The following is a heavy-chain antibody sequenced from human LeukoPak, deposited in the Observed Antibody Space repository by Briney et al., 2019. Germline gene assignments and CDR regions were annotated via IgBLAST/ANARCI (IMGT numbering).Heavy chain of an antibody. CDR2: IYTSGST. CDR3: ARDRYDSSGYHLHMDV. D-gene: IGHD3-22*01. J-gene: IGHJ6*03. V-gene: IGHV4-4*07. Sequence: PSETLSLTXTVSGGSISSYYWSWIRQPAGKGLEWIGRIYTSGSTNYNPSLKSRVTMSVDTSKNQFSLKLSSVTAADTAVYYCARDRYDSSGYHLHMDVWGKGTTVTVSS. CDR1: GGSISSYY.